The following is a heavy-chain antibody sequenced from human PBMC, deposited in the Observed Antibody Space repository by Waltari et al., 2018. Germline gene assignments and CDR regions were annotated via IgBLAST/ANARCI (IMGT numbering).Heavy chain of an antibody. CDR2: ISYDGSNK. V-gene: IGHV3-30-3*01. CDR3: ARIGPPYYFDY. CDR1: GFTFSSYA. J-gene: IGHJ4*02. Sequence: QVQLVESGGGVVQPGRSLRLSCAASGFTFSSYAMHWVRQAPGKGREWVAVISYDGSNKYYADSVKGRFTISRDNSKNTLYLQMNSLRAEDTAVYYCARIGPPYYFDYWGQGTLVTVSS.